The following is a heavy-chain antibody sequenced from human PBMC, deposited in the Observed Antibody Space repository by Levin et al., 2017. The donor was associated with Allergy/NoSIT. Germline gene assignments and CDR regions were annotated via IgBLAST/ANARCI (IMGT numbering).Heavy chain of an antibody. J-gene: IGHJ5*02. CDR2: IFYNGTT. CDR3: ARAYGSGNRNNWFDP. V-gene: IGHV4-31*03. Sequence: SQTLSLTCTVSDGSISFGGYYWSWIRQYPGKGLEWIGYIFYNGTTYYNPSLKSRVTISVDTSKSQFSLKMISLTAADTAVYYCARAYGSGNRNNWFDPWSQGTLVAVSS. D-gene: IGHD3-10*01. CDR1: DGSISFGGYY.